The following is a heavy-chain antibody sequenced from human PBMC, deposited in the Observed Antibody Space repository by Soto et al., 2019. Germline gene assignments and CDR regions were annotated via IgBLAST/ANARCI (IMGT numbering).Heavy chain of an antibody. CDR2: IIPIFGTA. Sequence: SVKVSCKASGGTFSSYATSWVRQAPGQGLEWMGGIIPIFGTANYAQKFQGRVTITADESTSTAYMELSSLRSEDTAVYYCAPAPYYDSSGPQPVAFDIWGQGTMVTVSS. V-gene: IGHV1-69*13. CDR3: APAPYYDSSGPQPVAFDI. D-gene: IGHD3-22*01. J-gene: IGHJ3*02. CDR1: GGTFSSYA.